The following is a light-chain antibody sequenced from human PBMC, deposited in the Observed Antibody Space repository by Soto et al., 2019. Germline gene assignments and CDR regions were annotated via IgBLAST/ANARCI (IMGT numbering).Light chain of an antibody. CDR2: DNT. J-gene: IGLJ2*01. CDR1: GSTIGAGYD. Sequence: QSVLTQPPSVSGAPGQRVTISCTGSGSTIGAGYDVHWYQQLPGTDPRLLIYDNTNRPSGVPDRFSGSKSGTSASLAISGLQAEDEADYYCQSYDSSLSVVFGGGTKLTVL. CDR3: QSYDSSLSVV. V-gene: IGLV1-40*01.